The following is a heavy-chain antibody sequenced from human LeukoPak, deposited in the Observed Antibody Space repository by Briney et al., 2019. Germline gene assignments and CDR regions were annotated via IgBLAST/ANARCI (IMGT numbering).Heavy chain of an antibody. CDR2: INPNSGGT. D-gene: IGHD6-13*01. V-gene: IGHV1-2*02. J-gene: IGHJ4*02. CDR1: GYTFTGYY. Sequence: ASVKVSCKASGYTFTGYYMHWVRQAPGQGLEWMGWINPNSGGTNYAQKFQGRVTMTRDTSITTAYMELSKLTSDDSAVYYCARWDPTYGMAAAGTTNYYWGQGTLVTVSS. CDR3: ARWDPTYGMAAAGTTNYY.